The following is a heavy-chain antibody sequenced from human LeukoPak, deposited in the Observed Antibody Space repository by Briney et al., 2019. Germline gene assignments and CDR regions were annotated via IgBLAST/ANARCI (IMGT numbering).Heavy chain of an antibody. D-gene: IGHD2/OR15-2a*01. Sequence: GGSLRLSCAASGFTFSSYSMNWVRQAPGKGLEWVSYISSSSSTIYYADSVRGRFTISRDNSQMVYLQMNSLRAEDTSVYYCARGNNYYYYDMDVWGQGTTVTVSS. CDR2: ISSSSSTI. CDR3: ARGNNYYYYDMDV. V-gene: IGHV3-48*01. CDR1: GFTFSSYS. J-gene: IGHJ6*02.